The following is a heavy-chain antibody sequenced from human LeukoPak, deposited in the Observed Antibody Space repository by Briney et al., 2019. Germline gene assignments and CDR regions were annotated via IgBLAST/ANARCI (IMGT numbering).Heavy chain of an antibody. CDR3: ASGEYYDISTGYYYGMDV. Sequence: GGSLRLSCAASGLTLSNYAMSWLRQAPAKGLEWVSGISDSGGSTYYADSVKGRFIISRDNSKNTLYLQMNSLRAEDTAVYYCASGEYYDISTGYYYGMDVWGQGTMVTVSS. V-gene: IGHV3-23*01. D-gene: IGHD3-9*01. J-gene: IGHJ6*02. CDR1: GLTLSNYA. CDR2: ISDSGGST.